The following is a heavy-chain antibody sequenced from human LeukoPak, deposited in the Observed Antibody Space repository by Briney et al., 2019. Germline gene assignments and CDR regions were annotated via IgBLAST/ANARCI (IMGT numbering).Heavy chain of an antibody. CDR2: ISGSGGST. J-gene: IGHJ6*02. CDR1: GFTFSSYA. V-gene: IGHV3-23*01. Sequence: GGSLRLSCAASGFTFSSYAMSWVRQAPGKGLEWVSAISGSGGSTYYADSVKGRFTISRDNSKNTLYLQMNSLRAEDTAVYYCAKGLGYCSSTSCYGAYYYGMDVWVQGTTVTVSS. D-gene: IGHD2-2*01. CDR3: AKGLGYCSSTSCYGAYYYGMDV.